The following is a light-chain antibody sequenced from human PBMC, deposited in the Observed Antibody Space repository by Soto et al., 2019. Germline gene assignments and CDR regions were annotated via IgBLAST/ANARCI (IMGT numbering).Light chain of an antibody. J-gene: IGKJ2*01. CDR3: QQYGRSPMFT. V-gene: IGKV3-20*01. CDR1: QSVSSNY. Sequence: EIVLTQSPGTLSLSPGDRATLSCRASQSVSSNYLAWYQQKPGQAPRLLIYGASRGAAGIPDRFSRSGSWTDFTLTIIRLEPEDFAVYFCQQYGRSPMFTFGQGTKLEVK. CDR2: GAS.